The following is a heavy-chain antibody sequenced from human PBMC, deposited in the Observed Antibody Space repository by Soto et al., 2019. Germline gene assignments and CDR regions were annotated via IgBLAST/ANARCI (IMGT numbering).Heavy chain of an antibody. J-gene: IGHJ6*02. CDR2: INHSGST. CDR3: ATGYCTNGVCYTRTLSGMDV. V-gene: IGHV4-34*01. CDR1: GGSFSGSY. D-gene: IGHD2-8*01. Sequence: QVQLQQWGAGLLKPPETLSLTCAVYGGSFSGSYWSWIRQPPGKGLGWIGEINHSGSTNYNPSLKSRVTISVDTSKNQFSLKLSSVTAADTAVYYCATGYCTNGVCYTRTLSGMDVWGQGTTVTVSS.